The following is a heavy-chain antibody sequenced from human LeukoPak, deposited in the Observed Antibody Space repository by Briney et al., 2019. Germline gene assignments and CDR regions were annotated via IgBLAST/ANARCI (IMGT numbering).Heavy chain of an antibody. CDR3: ARDQGPSTVTTPGEY. V-gene: IGHV3-21*01. J-gene: IGHJ4*02. CDR2: ISSSSSYI. Sequence: GGSLRPSCAASGFTFSSYSMNWVRQAPGKGLEWVSSISSSSSYIYYADSVKGRFTISRDNAKNSLYLQMNSLRAEDTAVYYCARDQGPSTVTTPGEYWGQGTLVTVSS. CDR1: GFTFSSYS. D-gene: IGHD4-17*01.